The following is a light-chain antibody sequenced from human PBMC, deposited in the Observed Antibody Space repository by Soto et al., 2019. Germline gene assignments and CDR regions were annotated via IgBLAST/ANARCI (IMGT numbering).Light chain of an antibody. Sequence: DIQMTQSPSSLSASVGDRVTITCQASQDISNYLNWYQQKPGKAPKLLICDASNLETGVPSRFSGSRSGTDFTFTISSLQPEDIATYYCQQYDNLPYTFGQGTKLEIK. J-gene: IGKJ2*01. CDR1: QDISNY. V-gene: IGKV1-33*01. CDR2: DAS. CDR3: QQYDNLPYT.